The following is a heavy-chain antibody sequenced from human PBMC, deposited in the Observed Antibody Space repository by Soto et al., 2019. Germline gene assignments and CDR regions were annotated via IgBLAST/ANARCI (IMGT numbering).Heavy chain of an antibody. Sequence: QVQLVESGGGVVQPGRSLRLSCAASGFTFSSYGMHWVRQAPGKGLEWVAVISYDGSNKYYADSVKGRFTISRDNSKNXMXXQMNSLRAEDTAVYYCAKGPNAYCGGDCYSVYFDYWGQGTLVTVSS. D-gene: IGHD2-21*02. J-gene: IGHJ4*02. V-gene: IGHV3-30*18. CDR3: AKGPNAYCGGDCYSVYFDY. CDR1: GFTFSSYG. CDR2: ISYDGSNK.